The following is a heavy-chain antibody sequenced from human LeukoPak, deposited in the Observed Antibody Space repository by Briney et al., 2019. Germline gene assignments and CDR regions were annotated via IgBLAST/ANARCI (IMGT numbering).Heavy chain of an antibody. J-gene: IGHJ6*03. D-gene: IGHD3-10*01. CDR3: ARGYYYGSGSYSVPNYYYYMDV. CDR2: IIPIFGTA. CDR1: GGTFSSYA. V-gene: IGHV1-69*13. Sequence: SVKVSCKASGGTFSSYAISWVRQAPGQGLEWMGEIIPIFGTANYAQKFQGRVTITADESTRTAYMELSSLRSEDTAVYYCARGYYYGSGSYSVPNYYYYMDVWGKGTTVTISS.